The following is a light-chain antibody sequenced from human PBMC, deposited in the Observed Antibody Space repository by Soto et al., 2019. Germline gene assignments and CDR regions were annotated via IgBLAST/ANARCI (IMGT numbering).Light chain of an antibody. V-gene: IGLV1-40*01. Sequence: QSVLTQTPSVSGAPGQKITMSCTGSSSNIGAGYDVHWYQQVPGAAPRLLIYADNNRPSGVHDRFSASKSGTSASLAITGLQGEDEANYYCQSYDTSLGGVIFGAGTKLTVL. J-gene: IGLJ2*01. CDR1: SSNIGAGYD. CDR2: ADN. CDR3: QSYDTSLGGVI.